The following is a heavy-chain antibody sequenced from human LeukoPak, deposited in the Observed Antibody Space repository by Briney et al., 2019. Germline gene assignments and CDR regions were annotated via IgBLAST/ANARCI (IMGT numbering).Heavy chain of an antibody. V-gene: IGHV1-2*02. CDR3: ALEYYYDSGGYYFDS. Sequence: ASVKVSCKASGHTFTGYYIHWVRQAPGQGLEWMGWINLKSGGTNYEQKFQGRVTMTSDTSISTAYMELSSLRSDDTAVYYCALEYYYDSGGYYFDSWGQGTLVTVSS. CDR2: INLKSGGT. J-gene: IGHJ4*02. CDR1: GHTFTGYY. D-gene: IGHD3-22*01.